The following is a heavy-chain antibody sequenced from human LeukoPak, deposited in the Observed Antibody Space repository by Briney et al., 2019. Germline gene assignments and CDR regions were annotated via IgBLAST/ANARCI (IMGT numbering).Heavy chain of an antibody. J-gene: IGHJ4*02. D-gene: IGHD4-11*01. CDR2: IDYSGST. CDR3: ARTVSTVTTAIDY. V-gene: IGHV4-59*01. Sequence: PSETLSLTCTVSGGSISGYYWSWIRQPPGKGLEWIGYIDYSGSTNYNPSLKSRVTISVDTSKNQFSLSLRYVTAADTAVYYCARTVSTVTTAIDYWGQGTLVTVSS. CDR1: GGSISGYY.